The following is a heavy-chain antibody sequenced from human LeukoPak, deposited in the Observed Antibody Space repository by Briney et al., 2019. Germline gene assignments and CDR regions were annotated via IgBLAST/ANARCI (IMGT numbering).Heavy chain of an antibody. Sequence: PGGSLRLSCAASGFTFSDYYMNWIRQAPGKGLEWVSYISSSGSTRYYADSVKGRFTISRDNAKNSLYLQMNSLRAEDTAVYYCARDLQFDYWGQGTLVTVSS. CDR1: GFTFSDYY. CDR2: ISSSGSTR. V-gene: IGHV3-11*01. J-gene: IGHJ4*02. CDR3: ARDLQFDY.